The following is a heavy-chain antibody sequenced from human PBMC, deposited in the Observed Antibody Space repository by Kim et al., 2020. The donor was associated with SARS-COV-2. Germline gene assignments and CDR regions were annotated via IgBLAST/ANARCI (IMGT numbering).Heavy chain of an antibody. CDR3: VSSFLDCSSTSCYPLPGDMDV. V-gene: IGHV1-69*13. CDR1: GGTFSSYA. D-gene: IGHD2-2*01. Sequence: SVKVSCKASGGTFSSYAISWVRQAPGQGLEWMGGIIPIFGTANYAQKFQGRVTITADESTSTAYMELSSLRSEDTAVYYCVSSFLDCSSTSCYPLPGDMDVWGKGTTVTVSS. J-gene: IGHJ6*03. CDR2: IIPIFGTA.